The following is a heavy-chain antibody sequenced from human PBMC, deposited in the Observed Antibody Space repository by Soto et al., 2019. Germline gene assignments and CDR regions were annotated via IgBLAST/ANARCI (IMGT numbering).Heavy chain of an antibody. CDR2: IYYSGST. J-gene: IGHJ4*02. V-gene: IGHV4-31*03. Sequence: QVQLQESGPGLVKPSQTLSLTCTVSGGSISSGGYYWSWIRQHPEKGLEWIGYIYYSGSTYYNPSLKSRVTISVDTSKNQFTLKLSSVTAADAAVYYCAIAGYRVYFDYWGQGTLVTVSS. CDR1: GGSISSGGYY. CDR3: AIAGYRVYFDY. D-gene: IGHD5-12*01.